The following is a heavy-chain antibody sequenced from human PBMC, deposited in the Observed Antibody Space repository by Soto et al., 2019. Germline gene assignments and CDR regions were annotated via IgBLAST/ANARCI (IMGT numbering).Heavy chain of an antibody. J-gene: IGHJ4*02. Sequence: SETLSLTCTVAGGSLSSSSYYWGWIRQPPGKGLEWIGYIYYSGSTNYNPSLKSRVTISVDTSKNQFSLKLSSVTAADTAVYYCARVHDYYDSSGYQLYLDYWGQGTLVTVSS. D-gene: IGHD3-22*01. CDR3: ARVHDYYDSSGYQLYLDY. CDR1: GGSLSSSSYY. V-gene: IGHV4-61*01. CDR2: IYYSGST.